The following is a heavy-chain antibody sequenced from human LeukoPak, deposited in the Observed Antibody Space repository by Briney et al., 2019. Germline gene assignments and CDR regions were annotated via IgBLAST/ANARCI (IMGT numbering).Heavy chain of an antibody. J-gene: IGHJ6*03. Sequence: SVKVSFKASGGTFSSNAVVWVRQAPGQGLEWMGGIIPTFGTANYAQKFQGRVTIDTDEPTSTAYMELRSLRSEDTAVYYCARGPRGVPAAIRGVFFYYYYMDVWGKGTTVTVSS. CDR3: ARGPRGVPAAIRGVFFYYYYMDV. CDR2: IIPTFGTA. CDR1: GGTFSSNA. D-gene: IGHD2-2*02. V-gene: IGHV1-69*05.